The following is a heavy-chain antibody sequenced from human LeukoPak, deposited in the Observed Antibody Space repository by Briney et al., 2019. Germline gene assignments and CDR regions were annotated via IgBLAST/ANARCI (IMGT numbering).Heavy chain of an antibody. V-gene: IGHV4-34*01. CDR1: GGSFSGHY. D-gene: IGHD6-13*01. Sequence: PSETLSLTCAVYGGSFSGHYWSWIRQPPGKGLEWIGEINHSGSTNYNPSLKSRVTISVDTSKNQFSLKLSSVTAADTAVYYCARGSSSPDSFVYYYGMDVWGQGTTVTVSS. J-gene: IGHJ6*02. CDR3: ARGSSSPDSFVYYYGMDV. CDR2: INHSGST.